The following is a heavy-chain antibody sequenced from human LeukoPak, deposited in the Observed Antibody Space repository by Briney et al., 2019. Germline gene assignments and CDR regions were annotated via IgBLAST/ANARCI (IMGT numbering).Heavy chain of an antibody. CDR2: ITKNGDKT. Sequence: TGGSLRLSCVPSGFPFSIYAVRGVPHARGEGLEWVSTITKNGDKTYYADSVKGRFAISRDNSKNTMYLQVDSLRAEDTALYYCARDPYGANAYWGQGTLVTVSS. CDR3: ARDPYGANAY. D-gene: IGHD1-26*01. CDR1: GFPFSIYA. J-gene: IGHJ4*02. V-gene: IGHV3-23*01.